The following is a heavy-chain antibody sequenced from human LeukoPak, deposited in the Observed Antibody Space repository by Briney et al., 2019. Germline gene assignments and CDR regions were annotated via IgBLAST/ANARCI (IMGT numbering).Heavy chain of an antibody. D-gene: IGHD4-17*01. CDR1: GGTFSSYA. V-gene: IGHV1-18*01. J-gene: IGHJ4*02. CDR3: ARAVGYGDYIDY. Sequence: ASVKVSCKASGGTFSSYAISWVRQAPGQGLEWMGWISAYNGNTNYAQKLQGRVTMTTDTSTSTAYMELRSLRSDDTAVYYCARAVGYGDYIDYWGQGTLVTVSS. CDR2: ISAYNGNT.